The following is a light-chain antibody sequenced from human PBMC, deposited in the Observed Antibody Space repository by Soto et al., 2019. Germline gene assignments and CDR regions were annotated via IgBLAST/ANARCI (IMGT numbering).Light chain of an antibody. CDR1: SSDVGGYNY. CDR2: EVS. J-gene: IGLJ1*01. CDR3: SSYTSSSIV. V-gene: IGLV2-14*01. Sequence: QYALTQPASVSGSPGQSITISCTGTSSDVGGYNYVSWYQQHPGKAPKLMIYEVSNRPSGVSNRFSGSKSGNTASLTISGLQAYDDADYYCSSYTSSSIVFGTGTKLTVL.